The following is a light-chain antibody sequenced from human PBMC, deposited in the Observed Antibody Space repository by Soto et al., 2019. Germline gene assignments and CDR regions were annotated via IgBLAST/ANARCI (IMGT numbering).Light chain of an antibody. CDR3: QQYNSYSRT. V-gene: IGKV1-5*01. J-gene: IGKJ1*01. CDR1: QSVRSW. Sequence: DIQMTQSPSTLSASVGDRVTITCRASQSVRSWLARYQQKPGKAPNLLIYDASSLESGVPSRFSANVSGTEFTITFCSLQPDDVATYYCQQYNSYSRTFGQGTKVDI. CDR2: DAS.